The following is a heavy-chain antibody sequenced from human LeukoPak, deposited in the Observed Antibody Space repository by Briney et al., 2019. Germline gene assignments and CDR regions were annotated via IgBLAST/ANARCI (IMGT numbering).Heavy chain of an antibody. CDR2: ISYDGSNK. D-gene: IGHD2-15*01. CDR3: AKHRQQLILDAFDI. Sequence: PGRSLRLSCAASGFTFSSYAMHWVRQAPGKGLEWVAVISYDGSNKYYADSVKGRFTISRDNSKNTLYLQMYSLRGEDTAVYYCAKHRQQLILDAFDIWGQGARVTVSS. CDR1: GFTFSSYA. J-gene: IGHJ3*02. V-gene: IGHV3-30*04.